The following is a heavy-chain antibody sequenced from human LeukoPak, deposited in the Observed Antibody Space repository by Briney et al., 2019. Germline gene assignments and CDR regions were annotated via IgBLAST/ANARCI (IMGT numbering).Heavy chain of an antibody. CDR2: IKQDGSER. CDR3: ARDGGRRDDY. D-gene: IGHD5-24*01. V-gene: IGHV3-7*01. Sequence: PGGSLRLSCAASGFTFSYYWMSWVRQAPGKGLEWVANIKQDGSERYYVDSVKGRFTISRDNAKNSLYLQMNSLRAEDTAVYYCARDGGRRDDYWGQGTLVTVSS. J-gene: IGHJ4*02. CDR1: GFTFSYYW.